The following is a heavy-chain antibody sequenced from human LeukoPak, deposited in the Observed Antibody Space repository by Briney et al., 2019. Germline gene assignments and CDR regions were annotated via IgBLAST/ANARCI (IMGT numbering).Heavy chain of an antibody. CDR3: TRTVLDCKNGVCYDY. J-gene: IGHJ4*02. V-gene: IGHV1-8*02. Sequence: ASVKVSCKASGSTFSSYDINWVRQATGQGLEWMGWMNPNSGDTGYTQKLQGRVTVTTDTSTSTAYMELRSLRSDDTAVYYCTRTVLDCKNGVCYDYWGQGTLVTVSS. D-gene: IGHD2-8*01. CDR2: MNPNSGDT. CDR1: GSTFSSYD.